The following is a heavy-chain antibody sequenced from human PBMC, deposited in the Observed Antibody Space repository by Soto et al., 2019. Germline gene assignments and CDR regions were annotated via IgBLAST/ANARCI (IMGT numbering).Heavy chain of an antibody. J-gene: IGHJ6*02. CDR1: GFTFSTYS. CDR2: ISSTSSYI. V-gene: IGHV3-21*01. CDR3: ARDAFYSYGLDV. Sequence: GGSLRLSCAASGFTFSTYSMNWVRQAPGKGLEWVSSISSTSSYIYYADSVKGRVTISRDNAEKSLYMQMNSLRAEDTAVYYCARDAFYSYGLDVWGQGTTVTVSS. D-gene: IGHD4-4*01.